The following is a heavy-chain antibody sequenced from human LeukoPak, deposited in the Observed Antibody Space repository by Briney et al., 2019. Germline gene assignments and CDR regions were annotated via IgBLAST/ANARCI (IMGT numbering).Heavy chain of an antibody. CDR1: GFTFSNYA. CDR2: ISGSGGST. CDR3: ARDRASDY. D-gene: IGHD3-10*01. V-gene: IGHV3-23*01. J-gene: IGHJ4*02. Sequence: PGGSLRLSCAASGFTFSNYAMSWVRQAPGKGLEWVSAISGSGGSTYYADSVKGRFTISRDNAKNSLYLQMNSLRAEDTAVYYCARDRASDYWGQGTLVTVSS.